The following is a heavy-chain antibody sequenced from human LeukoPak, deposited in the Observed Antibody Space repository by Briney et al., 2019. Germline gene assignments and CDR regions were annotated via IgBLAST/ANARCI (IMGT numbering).Heavy chain of an antibody. CDR3: ARYDCSSISCYHNWFDP. V-gene: IGHV3-7*01. D-gene: IGHD2-2*01. CDR1: GFTFSSYW. Sequence: PGGSLSLSCAASGFTFSSYWMSWVRQAPGKGLEWVANIKQDGSEKYYVDSVKGRFTIYRDNAKNSLYLQMNSLRAEDTAVYYCARYDCSSISCYHNWFDPWGQGTLVTVSS. J-gene: IGHJ5*02. CDR2: IKQDGSEK.